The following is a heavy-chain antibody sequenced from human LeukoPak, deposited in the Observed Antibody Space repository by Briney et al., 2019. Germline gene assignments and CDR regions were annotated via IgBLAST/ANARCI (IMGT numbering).Heavy chain of an antibody. D-gene: IGHD6-19*01. CDR1: GYSISSGYY. CDR2: IYHSGST. Sequence: SETLSLTCTVSGYSISSGYYWGWIRQPPGKGLEWIGSIYHSGSTYYNPSLKSRVTISVDTSKNQFSLKLSSATAADTAVYYCAREDSSGWYGGAWGQGTLVTVSS. J-gene: IGHJ5*02. V-gene: IGHV4-38-2*02. CDR3: AREDSSGWYGGA.